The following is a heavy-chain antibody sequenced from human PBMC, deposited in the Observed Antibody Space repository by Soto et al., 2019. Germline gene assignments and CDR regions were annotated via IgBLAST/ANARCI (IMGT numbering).Heavy chain of an antibody. CDR3: ARSITVVTQYYFDY. D-gene: IGHD2-15*01. J-gene: IGHJ4*02. V-gene: IGHV5-51*01. Sequence: PGESLKISCKGSGYSFTSYWIGWGRQMPGKGLEWMGIIYPGDSDTRYSPSFQGPVTISAAKSISTAYLQWSSLKASDTAMYYCARSITVVTQYYFDYWGQGTLVTVSS. CDR1: GYSFTSYW. CDR2: IYPGDSDT.